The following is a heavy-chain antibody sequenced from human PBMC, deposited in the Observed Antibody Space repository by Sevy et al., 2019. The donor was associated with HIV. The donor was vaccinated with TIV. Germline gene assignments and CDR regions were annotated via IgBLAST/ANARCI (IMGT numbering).Heavy chain of an antibody. V-gene: IGHV3-23*01. J-gene: IGHJ3*02. CDR2: LRGGGGSP. CDR3: AKDRIWELGDAFDI. Sequence: GGSLRLSCAASGFTFTSYAMSWVRQTPEKGLEWVSGLRGGGGSPFYADSVKGRFTISRDNSKNTLYLLMNSLRAEDTALYYCAKDRIWELGDAFDIWGQGTMVTVSS. CDR1: GFTFTSYA. D-gene: IGHD1-26*01.